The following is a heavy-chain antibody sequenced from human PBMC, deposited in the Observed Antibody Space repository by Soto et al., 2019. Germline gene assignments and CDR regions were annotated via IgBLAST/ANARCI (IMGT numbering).Heavy chain of an antibody. Sequence: GGSLRLSCVTSGFVFDDYAIHWVRQSPRRGLEWVTGISWNSAKIGYADSVKGRFTISRDSAEKSVYLEMTNLRPEDTALYYCAKWGLGELLLGGVDVWGQGTTVTVSS. V-gene: IGHV3-9*01. CDR3: AKWGLGELLLGGVDV. J-gene: IGHJ6*02. CDR2: ISWNSAKI. D-gene: IGHD3-16*02. CDR1: GFVFDDYA.